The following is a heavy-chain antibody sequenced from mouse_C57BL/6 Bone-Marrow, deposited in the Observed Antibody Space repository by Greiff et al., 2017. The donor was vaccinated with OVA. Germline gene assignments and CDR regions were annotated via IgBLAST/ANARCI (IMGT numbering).Heavy chain of an antibody. D-gene: IGHD1-1*01. CDR1: GFNIKDDY. CDR2: IDPENGDT. V-gene: IGHV14-4*01. CDR3: TTHYGSSYWYFDV. J-gene: IGHJ1*03. Sequence: VHVKQSGAELVRPGASVKLSCTASGFNIKDDYMHWVKQRPEQGLEWIGWIDPENGDTEYASKFQGKATITADTSSNTAYLQLSSLTSEDTAVYYCTTHYGSSYWYFDVWGTGTTVTVSS.